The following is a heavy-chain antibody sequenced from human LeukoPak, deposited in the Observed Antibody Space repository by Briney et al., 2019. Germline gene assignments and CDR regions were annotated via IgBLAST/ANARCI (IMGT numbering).Heavy chain of an antibody. V-gene: IGHV4-34*01. J-gene: IGHJ5*02. Sequence: PSETLSLTCAVYGGSFSGYYWSWIRQPPGKGLEWIGEINHSGSTNYNPSLKSRVTISVDTSKNQFSLKLSSVTAADTAVYYCARHGYYSGSQFDPWGQGTLVTVSS. CDR1: GGSFSGYY. D-gene: IGHD3-10*01. CDR3: ARHGYYSGSQFDP. CDR2: INHSGST.